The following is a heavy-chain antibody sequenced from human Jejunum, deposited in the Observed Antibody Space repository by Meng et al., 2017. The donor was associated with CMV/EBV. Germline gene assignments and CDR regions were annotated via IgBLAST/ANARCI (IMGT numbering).Heavy chain of an antibody. Sequence: AASGFAFNNSAIHWVRQAPGKGLEWVTLISYDGSNKFYADSVKGRFTISRDNSKNTVYVQMNSLRVEDTAMYFCARGYNYGPHDYWGQGTLVTVSS. D-gene: IGHD5-18*01. CDR3: ARGYNYGPHDY. CDR1: GFAFNNSA. CDR2: ISYDGSNK. J-gene: IGHJ4*02. V-gene: IGHV3-30-3*01.